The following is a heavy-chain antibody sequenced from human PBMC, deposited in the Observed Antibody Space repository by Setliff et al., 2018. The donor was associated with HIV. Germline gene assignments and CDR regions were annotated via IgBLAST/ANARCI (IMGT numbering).Heavy chain of an antibody. Sequence: GASVKVSCKVSGDTFNNYGLNWVRQAPGQGLEWMGGIIPIFKSADYAQKFQGRVTITTDESTSTAYMDLGSLKSEDTAIYYCARTSGDAYNYEGAFDVWGQGTLVTVSS. CDR3: ARTSGDAYNYEGAFDV. CDR1: GDTFNNYG. J-gene: IGHJ3*01. CDR2: IIPIFKSA. V-gene: IGHV1-69*05. D-gene: IGHD5-12*01.